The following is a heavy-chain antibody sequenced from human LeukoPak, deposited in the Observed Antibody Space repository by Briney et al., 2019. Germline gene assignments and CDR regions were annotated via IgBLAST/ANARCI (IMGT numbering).Heavy chain of an antibody. CDR1: GFTFSSYA. Sequence: QPGGSLRLSCAASGFTFSSYAMSWVRQAPGKGLEWVSAIRGSGGSTYYADSVKGRFTISRDNSKNTLYLQMNSLRAEDTAVYYCAKPPLNWGYRFDYWGQGTLVTVSS. V-gene: IGHV3-23*01. J-gene: IGHJ4*02. CDR2: IRGSGGST. D-gene: IGHD7-27*01. CDR3: AKPPLNWGYRFDY.